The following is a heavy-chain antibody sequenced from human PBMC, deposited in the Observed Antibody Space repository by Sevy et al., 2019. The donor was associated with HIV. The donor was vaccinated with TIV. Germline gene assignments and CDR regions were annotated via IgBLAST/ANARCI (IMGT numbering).Heavy chain of an antibody. CDR1: GYIFTDYY. D-gene: IGHD4-17*01. V-gene: IGHV1-2*02. Sequence: ASVKVSCKASGYIFTDYYIHWVRQAPGLGLEWMAWINSDSGVTNYAQRFQGEVTVTRDTSLNTAYLDLSRLKSNDTAIYFCARLTTKPTSDLYGMDVWGQGTTVTVSS. J-gene: IGHJ6*02. CDR2: INSDSGVT. CDR3: ARLTTKPTSDLYGMDV.